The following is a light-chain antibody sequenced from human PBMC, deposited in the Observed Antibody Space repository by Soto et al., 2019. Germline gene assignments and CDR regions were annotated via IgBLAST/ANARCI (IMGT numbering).Light chain of an antibody. V-gene: IGKV1-39*01. CDR2: ASS. J-gene: IGKJ1*01. Sequence: DIQMTQSPSSLSASVGDRVTITCRASQNIRNSLNWYQQKPGKAPKFLIYASSTLQSGVPSRFSGSASGTDLSLTISSLQPEDFATYYCQQGYSFPLTFGQGTKVDIK. CDR3: QQGYSFPLT. CDR1: QNIRNS.